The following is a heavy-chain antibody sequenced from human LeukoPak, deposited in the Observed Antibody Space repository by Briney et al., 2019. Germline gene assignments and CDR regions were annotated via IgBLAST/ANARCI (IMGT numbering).Heavy chain of an antibody. J-gene: IGHJ4*02. CDR1: GFTFSSYA. Sequence: GGSLRLSCAASGFTFSSYAMHWVRQAPGKGLEWVAVISYDGSNKYYADSVKGRFTISRDNSKNTLYLQMNSLRAEDTAVYYCAKDQSYDFWSGYYLGDYWGQGTLVTVSS. V-gene: IGHV3-30-3*01. CDR3: AKDQSYDFWSGYYLGDY. CDR2: ISYDGSNK. D-gene: IGHD3-3*01.